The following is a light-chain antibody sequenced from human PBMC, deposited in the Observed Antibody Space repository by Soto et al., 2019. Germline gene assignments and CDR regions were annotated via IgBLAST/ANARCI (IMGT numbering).Light chain of an antibody. CDR3: QQYNNWPRT. J-gene: IGKJ1*01. V-gene: IGKV3D-15*01. CDR1: QSVSSN. CDR2: GAS. Sequence: EVVMGQSPATLSVSPGERPTLSYIAIQSVSSNLAWYQQKPGQAPRLPIYGASTRATGIPARFSGSGSGTEFTLTISSLQSEDFAVYYCQQYNNWPRTFGQGTKVDIK.